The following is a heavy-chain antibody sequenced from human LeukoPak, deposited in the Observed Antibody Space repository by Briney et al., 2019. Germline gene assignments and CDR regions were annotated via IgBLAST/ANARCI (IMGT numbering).Heavy chain of an antibody. J-gene: IGHJ6*02. CDR1: GGSISSGGHF. D-gene: IGHD3-22*01. CDR3: ARIFALTTDSSCYYYAMDV. Sequence: PSETLSLTCTVSGGSISSGGHFWAWVRQRPGKGLEWIGHIYYSGRANSNPSLKSRVALSADTSQNQFSLKLNSVTVADTAVYYCARIFALTTDSSCYYYAMDVWGQGTTVTVSS. V-gene: IGHV4-31*03. CDR2: IYYSGRA.